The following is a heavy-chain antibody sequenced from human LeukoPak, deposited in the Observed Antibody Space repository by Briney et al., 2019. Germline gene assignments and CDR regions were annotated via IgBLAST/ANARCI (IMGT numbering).Heavy chain of an antibody. J-gene: IGHJ4*02. CDR2: FNPSGGSA. CDR3: ARVRDSTLYLPYYFDY. Sequence: ASVKVSCKASGYTFTRNFMHWVRQAPGHGLEWMGVFNPSGGSATYSQNFQGRVTMTRDTSTSTVYMEMSSLRSEDTAVYYCARVRDSTLYLPYYFDYWGQGTLVTVSS. D-gene: IGHD2/OR15-2a*01. CDR1: GYTFTRNF. V-gene: IGHV1-46*01.